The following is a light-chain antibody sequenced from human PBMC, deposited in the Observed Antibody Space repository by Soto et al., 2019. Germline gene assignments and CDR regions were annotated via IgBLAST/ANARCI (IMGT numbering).Light chain of an antibody. CDR3: QQYGGSPRT. CDR1: QSVSSNS. Sequence: EIVLTQSPGTLSLSPGERATLSCRASQSVSSNSLAWYQHRRGQAPRLLIYGASSRATGIPDRFSGSGSGTDFTLTISRLEPEDFAVYYCQQYGGSPRTFGQGTKVEV. J-gene: IGKJ1*01. CDR2: GAS. V-gene: IGKV3-20*01.